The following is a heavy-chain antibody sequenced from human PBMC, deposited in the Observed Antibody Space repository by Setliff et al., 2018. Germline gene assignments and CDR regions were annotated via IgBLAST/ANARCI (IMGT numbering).Heavy chain of an antibody. V-gene: IGHV1-2*02. CDR3: AAAPAGSDVFDM. CDR2: IHPNTGDT. J-gene: IGHJ3*02. Sequence: ASVKVSCKTSGYTFTGYYIHWLRQAPGQGPEWMGWIHPNTGDTNYAQNFQDRVTLTRDTSITTAYMELSRLRSDDTALYYCAAAPAGSDVFDMWGQGTMVTVSS. D-gene: IGHD6-13*01. CDR1: GYTFTGYY.